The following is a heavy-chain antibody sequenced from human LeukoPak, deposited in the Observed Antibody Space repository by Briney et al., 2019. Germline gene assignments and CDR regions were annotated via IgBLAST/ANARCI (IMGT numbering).Heavy chain of an antibody. J-gene: IGHJ4*02. CDR2: ITASSSYI. CDR1: GFTFNDYT. D-gene: IGHD1-7*01. CDR3: ARPTDNWIYGFHN. Sequence: GGSLRLSCAASGFTFNDYTMNWVRQAPGRGLEWVSSITASSSYIYYADSVMGRFTISRDNAKNSLYLQMNSLRAEDTAVYYCARPTDNWIYGFHNWGQGSLVTVSS. V-gene: IGHV3-21*01.